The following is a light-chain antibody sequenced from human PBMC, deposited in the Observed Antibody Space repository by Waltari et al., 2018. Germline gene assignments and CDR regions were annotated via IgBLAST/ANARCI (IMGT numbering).Light chain of an antibody. J-gene: IGLJ2*01. CDR2: DVS. V-gene: IGLV2-14*01. CDR1: SNDVGGYLS. Sequence: QSALTQPASVSGSPGQSVTIFCAGTSNDVGGYLSVSWYQEHPGQAPRVLIYDVSDRPSGVSECFSRSKSGDTASLTTAGLQAEDEADYYCSSQSSNDFVLFGVGTKLTVL. CDR3: SSQSSNDFVL.